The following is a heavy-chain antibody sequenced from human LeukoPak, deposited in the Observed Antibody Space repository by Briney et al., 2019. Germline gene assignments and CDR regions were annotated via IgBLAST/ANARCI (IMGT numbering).Heavy chain of an antibody. CDR1: GFTFSSYA. V-gene: IGHV3-23*01. CDR2: ISGSGGST. CDR3: AKGTVAGSYYFDY. Sequence: GGSLRLSCAAPGFTFSSYAMSWVRQAPGKGLEWVSAISGSGGSTYYADSVKGRFTISRDNSKNTLYLQMNSLRAEDTAVYYCAKGTVAGSYYFDYWGQGTLVTVPS. J-gene: IGHJ4*02. D-gene: IGHD6-19*01.